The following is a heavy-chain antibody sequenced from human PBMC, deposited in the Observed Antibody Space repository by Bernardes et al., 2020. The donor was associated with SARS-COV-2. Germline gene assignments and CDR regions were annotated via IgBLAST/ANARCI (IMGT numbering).Heavy chain of an antibody. CDR1: GFTFSNYD. V-gene: IGHV3-13*01. CDR2: IGTSGDT. CDR3: ARAGRFHWNDAPYDGFDI. D-gene: IGHD1-1*01. J-gene: IGHJ3*02. Sequence: GGSLRLSCAASGFTFSNYDMHWVRQAAGKGLEWVSAIGTSGDTSYPGSVKGRFTISREDAKKFVYLQMNSLTAGDTAVYYCARAGRFHWNDAPYDGFDIWGKGTIVTVSS.